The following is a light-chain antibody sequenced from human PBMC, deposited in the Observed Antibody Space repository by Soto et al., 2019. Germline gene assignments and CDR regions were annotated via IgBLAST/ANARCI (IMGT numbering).Light chain of an antibody. CDR2: DAS. CDR3: QQRGDGPLT. V-gene: IGKV3-11*01. CDR1: QSVSSY. J-gene: IGKJ1*01. Sequence: EIVLTQSPATLSLSPGERATLSCRASQSVSSYFAWYQQKPGQAPRLLIYDASNRATGIPARFSGSGSGTDFTLPITSLGPENFAFYYCQQRGDGPLTFGQGTKV.